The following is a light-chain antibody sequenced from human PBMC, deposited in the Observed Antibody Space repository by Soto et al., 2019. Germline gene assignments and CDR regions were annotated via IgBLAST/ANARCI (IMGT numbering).Light chain of an antibody. V-gene: IGLV2-14*01. Sequence: QSALTQPASVSGSPGQSITISCTGTSSDVGAYNYVSWYQQHPGKAPKLMIYEVNSRPSGVSNRFSGSKSGITASLTISGLQAEDEGDYYCSSYASTSTAVFGTGTKVTV. CDR1: SSDVGAYNY. CDR2: EVN. CDR3: SSYASTSTAV. J-gene: IGLJ1*01.